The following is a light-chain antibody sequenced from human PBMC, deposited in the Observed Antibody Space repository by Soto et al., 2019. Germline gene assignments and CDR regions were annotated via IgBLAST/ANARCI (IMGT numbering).Light chain of an antibody. CDR3: QQDNDYPWT. Sequence: DIQMTQSPSTLSASVGDRVTITCRASQSIRSWLAWYQQKPGKAPKLLIFDASSLESGVPLRFSGSGSGTDFTLTISSLQPDDFATYYCQQDNDYPWTFGHGTRVEIK. CDR2: DAS. V-gene: IGKV1-5*01. J-gene: IGKJ1*01. CDR1: QSIRSW.